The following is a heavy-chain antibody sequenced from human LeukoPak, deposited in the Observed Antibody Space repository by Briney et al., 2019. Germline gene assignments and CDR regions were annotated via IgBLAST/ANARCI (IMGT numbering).Heavy chain of an antibody. D-gene: IGHD3-3*01. CDR3: ASEGLRFLEWLALPTGYFDY. CDR1: GFTFSTYW. J-gene: IGHJ4*02. CDR2: IKEDGSEE. Sequence: GGSLRLSCAASGFTFSTYWMSWVRQAPGKGLEWVANIKEDGSEEYYVDSVKGRFTISRDNAKNSLYLQMNSLRAEDTAVYYCASEGLRFLEWLALPTGYFDYWGQGTLVTVSS. V-gene: IGHV3-7*01.